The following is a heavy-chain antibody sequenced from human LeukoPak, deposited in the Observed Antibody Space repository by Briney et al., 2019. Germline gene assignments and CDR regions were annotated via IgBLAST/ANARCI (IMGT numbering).Heavy chain of an antibody. CDR1: GYTLTDFS. V-gene: IGHV1-24*01. J-gene: IGHJ4*02. CDR3: ATLDSYYDNSGRPLIPD. CDR2: FNREDDEP. Sequence: ASVKVSCNISGYTLTDFSMHWVRQAPGKGVEWMGGFNREDDEPIYAPHFRGRVTVTEDTSTDTAYMELSSLRSEDTAVYCCATLDSYYDNSGRPLIPDWGQGTLVTVSS. D-gene: IGHD3-22*01.